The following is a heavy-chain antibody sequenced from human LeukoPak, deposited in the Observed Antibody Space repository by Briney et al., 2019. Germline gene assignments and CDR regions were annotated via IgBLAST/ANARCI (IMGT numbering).Heavy chain of an antibody. CDR1: GYRFTSYW. D-gene: IGHD3-10*01. Sequence: GESLKISCKGSGYRFTSYWIGWVRQMPGKGLEWMGIIYPADSDTRYSPSFQGQVTISADTYIRTAYLQWSSLKASDTAIYYCARQRGDYYYMDVWGKGTTVTVSS. V-gene: IGHV5-51*01. CDR3: ARQRGDYYYMDV. J-gene: IGHJ6*03. CDR2: IYPADSDT.